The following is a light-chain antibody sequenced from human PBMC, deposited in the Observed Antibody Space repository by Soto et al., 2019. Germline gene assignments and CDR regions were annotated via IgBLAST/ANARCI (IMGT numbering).Light chain of an antibody. CDR2: AAS. Sequence: DIQMTQSPAALSASVGDRFTITCRASQSISSYLNWYKQKPGKAPKLLIYAASSLQSGVPSRFSGSGSGTDFTLTISSLQPEDFATYYYQQSYSNKWTFGQGTKVDIK. V-gene: IGKV1-39*01. CDR1: QSISSY. CDR3: QQSYSNKWT. J-gene: IGKJ1*01.